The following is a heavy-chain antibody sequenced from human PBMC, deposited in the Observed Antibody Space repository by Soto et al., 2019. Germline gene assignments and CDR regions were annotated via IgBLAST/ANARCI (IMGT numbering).Heavy chain of an antibody. Sequence: EVQLVESGGGLVKPGGSLRLSCAASGFTFSTYCMNWVRQAPGRGLEWVSYISESSSHIYYGDTVRGRFINSRDTAKQSVYLQMSRLRAEDAAVYYWARDSSKWLKYADFDLWGCGNRVTVSS. CDR1: GFTFSTYC. CDR2: ISESSSHI. D-gene: IGHD5-12*01. V-gene: IGHV3-21*01. CDR3: ARDSSKWLKYADFDL. J-gene: IGHJ2*01.